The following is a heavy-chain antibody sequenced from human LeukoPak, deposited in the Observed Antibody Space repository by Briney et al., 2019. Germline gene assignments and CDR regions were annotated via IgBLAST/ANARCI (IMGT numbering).Heavy chain of an antibody. CDR1: GFTFSSYS. D-gene: IGHD6-13*01. CDR2: ISSSSSYI. V-gene: IGHV3-21*01. J-gene: IGHJ3*02. CDR3: AKLGAAAGRYGSAFDI. Sequence: GGSLRLSCAASGFTFSSYSMNWVRQAPGKGLEWGSSISSSSSYIYYADSVKGRFTISRDNAKNSLYLQMNSLRAEDTAVYYCAKLGAAAGRYGSAFDIWGQGTMVTVSS.